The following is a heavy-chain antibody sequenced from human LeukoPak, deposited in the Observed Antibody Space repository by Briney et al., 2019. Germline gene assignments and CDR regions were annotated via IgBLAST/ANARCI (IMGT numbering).Heavy chain of an antibody. CDR1: GYTFTGYA. D-gene: IGHD3-10*01. V-gene: IGHV1-3*01. CDR3: ARSAGSGSSNWFDP. J-gene: IGHJ5*02. Sequence: ASVTVSCEASGYTFTGYALHWVRQAPGHRLEWMGWINPGNGDTKYSQKFQGRVTITRDTSATTAYMELSSLRSEDTTMYYCARSAGSGSSNWFDPWGQGTLVTVSS. CDR2: INPGNGDT.